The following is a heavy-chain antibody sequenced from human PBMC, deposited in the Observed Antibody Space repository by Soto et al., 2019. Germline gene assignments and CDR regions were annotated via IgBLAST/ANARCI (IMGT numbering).Heavy chain of an antibody. CDR1: GFTFSSYG. CDR3: ARLVQWGDYNWFDP. D-gene: IGHD1-26*01. Sequence: GGSLRLSCAASGFTFSSYGMHWVRQAPGKGLEWVAVIWYDGSNKYYADSVKGRFTISRDNSKNTLYLQMNSLRAEDTAVYYCARLVQWGDYNWFDPWGQGTLVTVSS. V-gene: IGHV3-33*01. J-gene: IGHJ5*02. CDR2: IWYDGSNK.